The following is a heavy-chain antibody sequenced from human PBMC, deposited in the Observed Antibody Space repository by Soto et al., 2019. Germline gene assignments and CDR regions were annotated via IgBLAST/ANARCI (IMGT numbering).Heavy chain of an antibody. V-gene: IGHV3-23*01. Sequence: EVQLLESGGGLVQPGGSLRLSCAASGFTFSSYAMSWVRQAPGKGLEWVSAIRGSGGSTYYADSVQARFTIFRDNYNNTPYLKMNNLRAEDTAVYYCAKDPLVVVPTRLFDYWGQGTLVSVSS. CDR3: AKDPLVVVPTRLFDY. CDR1: GFTFSSYA. D-gene: IGHD3-22*01. CDR2: IRGSGGST. J-gene: IGHJ4*02.